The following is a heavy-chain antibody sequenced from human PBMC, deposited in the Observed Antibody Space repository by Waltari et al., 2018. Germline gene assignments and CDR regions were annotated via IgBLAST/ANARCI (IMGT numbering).Heavy chain of an antibody. D-gene: IGHD1-26*01. Sequence: EVQLVESGGGLVQPGGSLRLSCAASGFTFSSYWMSWVRQAPGKGLEWVANIKQDGSEKYYVDSVKGRFTISRDNAKNSLYLQMNSLRAKDTAVYYCARDLNSGYLDYWGQGTLVTVSS. V-gene: IGHV3-7*01. CDR2: IKQDGSEK. CDR3: ARDLNSGYLDY. J-gene: IGHJ4*02. CDR1: GFTFSSYW.